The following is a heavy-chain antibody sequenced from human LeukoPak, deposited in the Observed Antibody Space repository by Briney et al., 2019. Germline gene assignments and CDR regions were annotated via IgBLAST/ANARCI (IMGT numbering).Heavy chain of an antibody. CDR2: IYYTGT. Sequence: PSETLSLTCTVSGGSVTDYYWSWIRQSPGKGLEWIGYIYYTGTSYNPSLKSRVTISVDTSKNQFSLKLSSVTAADTAVYYCARVYYDSSGYYYYMDVWGKGTTVTVSS. CDR3: ARVYYDSSGYYYYMDV. V-gene: IGHV4-59*08. D-gene: IGHD3-22*01. J-gene: IGHJ6*03. CDR1: GGSVTDYY.